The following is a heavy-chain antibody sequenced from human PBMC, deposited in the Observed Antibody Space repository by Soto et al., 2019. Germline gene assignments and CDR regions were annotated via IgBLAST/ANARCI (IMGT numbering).Heavy chain of an antibody. CDR2: ICNSGST. D-gene: IGHD6-13*01. V-gene: IGHV4-59*01. CDR1: GDSITSNC. CDR3: ARVGTSAYFCATDV. J-gene: IGHJ6*02. Sequence: QVSLQESGPGLVKPSESLSLTCTVSGDSITSNCWTWIRQPPGKGLEWIGNICNSGSTKYNPSLTSRVTMSVDTSKNQGSLNVASVAAADTAVYYCARVGTSAYFCATDVWGQGTTVTISS.